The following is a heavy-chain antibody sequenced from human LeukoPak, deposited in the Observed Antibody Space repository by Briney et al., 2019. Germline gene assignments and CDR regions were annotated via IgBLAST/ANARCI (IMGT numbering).Heavy chain of an antibody. CDR2: MNPNSGNT. CDR3: ARGFRITMVRGVIKSSYLGY. J-gene: IGHJ4*02. V-gene: IGHV1-8*01. Sequence: GASVKVSCKASGYTFTSYDINWVRQATGQGLEWMGWMNPNSGNTGYAQKFQGRVTITRNTSISTAYMELSSLRSEDTAVYYCARGFRITMVRGVIKSSYLGYWGQGTLVTVSS. CDR1: GYTFTSYD. D-gene: IGHD3-10*01.